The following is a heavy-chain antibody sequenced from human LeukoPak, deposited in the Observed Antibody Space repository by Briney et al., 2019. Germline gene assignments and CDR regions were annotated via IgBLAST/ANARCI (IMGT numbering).Heavy chain of an antibody. CDR2: IKHSGGT. J-gene: IGHJ5*02. CDR3: AREFRNWFDP. V-gene: IGHV4-34*01. Sequence: SETLSLTCVAHGGSLSGSFWSWIRQPPGKGLEWIGEIKHSGGTNYNVSLKSRLTMSLDTSKNQFSLKLTSVSAADTAVYYCAREFRNWFDPWGQGTLVTVSA. CDR1: GGSLSGSF.